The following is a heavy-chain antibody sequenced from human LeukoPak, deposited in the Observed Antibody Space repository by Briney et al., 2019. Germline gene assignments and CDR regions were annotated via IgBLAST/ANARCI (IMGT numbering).Heavy chain of an antibody. CDR2: ISSSGSTI. CDR1: GFTFSSYE. Sequence: QPGGSLRLSCAASGFTFSSYEMNWVRQAPGKGLEWVSYISSSGSTIYYADSVKGRFTISRDNAKYSLYLQMNSLRAEDTAVYYCARGGITMVRGVTEFDYWGQGTLVTVSS. D-gene: IGHD3-10*01. J-gene: IGHJ4*02. V-gene: IGHV3-48*03. CDR3: ARGGITMVRGVTEFDY.